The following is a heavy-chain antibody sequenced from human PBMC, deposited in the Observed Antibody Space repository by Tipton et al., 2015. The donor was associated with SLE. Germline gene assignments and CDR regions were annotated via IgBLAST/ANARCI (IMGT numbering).Heavy chain of an antibody. Sequence: QLVQSGGGVVQPGRSLRLSCAASGFTFSSYSMTWVRQAPGKGLGWVSSISSRSSHIYYADSVKGRFTVSRDNSKNTLFLEMDSLRAEDTATYFCAKGTSSGYYLDAFDVWGQGTMVTVSS. CDR3: AKGTSSGYYLDAFDV. D-gene: IGHD6-19*01. CDR2: ISSRSSHI. V-gene: IGHV3-21*04. J-gene: IGHJ3*01. CDR1: GFTFSSYS.